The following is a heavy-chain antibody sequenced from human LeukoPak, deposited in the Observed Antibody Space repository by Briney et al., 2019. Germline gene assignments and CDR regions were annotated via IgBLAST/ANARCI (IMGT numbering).Heavy chain of an antibody. CDR2: INPNSGGT. CDR3: AKEGEGLTY. V-gene: IGHV1-2*02. J-gene: IGHJ4*02. CDR1: GYTFTGYN. D-gene: IGHD3-16*01. Sequence: ASVKVSCKASGYTFTGYNMHWVRQPHGQGLEWMGWINPNSGGTNSAQKFQGRVTMTRATSISKAYMELNRLTLNDSAVYDCAKEGEGLTYWGQGTLVTVAS.